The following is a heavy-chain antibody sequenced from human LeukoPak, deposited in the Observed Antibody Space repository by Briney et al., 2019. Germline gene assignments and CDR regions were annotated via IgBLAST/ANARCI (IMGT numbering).Heavy chain of an antibody. J-gene: IGHJ4*02. CDR3: ARGLGYCSGGSCFRSYFDY. V-gene: IGHV3-30*19. D-gene: IGHD2-15*01. CDR1: GYSFTSYW. Sequence: GKSLKISCKGSGYSFTSYWIGWVRQAPGKGLEWVAVISYDGSNKYYADSVKGRFTISRDNSKNTLYLQMNSLRAEDTAVYYCARGLGYCSGGSCFRSYFDYWGQGTLVTVSS. CDR2: ISYDGSNK.